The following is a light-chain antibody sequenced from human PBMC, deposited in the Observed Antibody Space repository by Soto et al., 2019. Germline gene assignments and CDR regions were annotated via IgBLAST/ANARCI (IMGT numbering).Light chain of an antibody. CDR1: QSVTSNY. CDR2: DTS. J-gene: IGKJ2*01. V-gene: IGKV3-20*01. Sequence: EIVLTQSPGTLSLSPGERATLSCRASQSVTSNYLAWYQQKPGQAPRLLIYDTSTRSTGIPDRFSGSGSGTDFTLTISRLEPEDSAVYYCQQYGRSPYTFGLGTKLEIK. CDR3: QQYGRSPYT.